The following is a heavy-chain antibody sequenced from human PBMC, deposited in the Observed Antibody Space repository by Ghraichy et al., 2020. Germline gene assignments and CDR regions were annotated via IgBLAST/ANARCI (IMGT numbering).Heavy chain of an antibody. V-gene: IGHV3-64*01. CDR1: A. Sequence: AMHWVRQAPGKGLEYVSAISSNGGSTYYANSVKGRFTISRDNSKNTLYLQMGSLRAEDMAVYYCARDWGGYSYGDAFDIWGQGTMVTVSS. D-gene: IGHD5-18*01. CDR2: ISSNGGST. J-gene: IGHJ3*02. CDR3: ARDWGGYSYGDAFDI.